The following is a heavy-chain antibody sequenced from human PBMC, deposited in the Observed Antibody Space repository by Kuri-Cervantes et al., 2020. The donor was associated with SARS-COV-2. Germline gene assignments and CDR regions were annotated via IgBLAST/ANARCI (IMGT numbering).Heavy chain of an antibody. CDR2: IYTSGST. Sequence: SETLSLTCTVSGGSISSYYWSWIQQPAGKGLEWIGRIYTSGSTNYNPSLKSRVTMSVDTSKNQFSLKLSSVTAADTAVYYCARPKAAAGTDAFDIWGQGTMVTVSS. CDR3: ARPKAAAGTDAFDI. V-gene: IGHV4-4*07. J-gene: IGHJ3*02. CDR1: GGSISSYY. D-gene: IGHD6-13*01.